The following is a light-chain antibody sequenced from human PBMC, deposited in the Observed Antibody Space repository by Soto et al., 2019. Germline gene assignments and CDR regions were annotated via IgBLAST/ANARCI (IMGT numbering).Light chain of an antibody. CDR2: DVS. CDR3: SSYTSSSTVV. CDR1: SSDVGGYDY. V-gene: IGLV2-14*03. J-gene: IGLJ2*01. Sequence: QSALTQPASVSGSPGQSITISCTGTSSDVGGYDYVSWYQQLPGKAPKRMIYDVSNRPSGVSNRFSGSKSGSTASLTISGLQAEDEADYHCSSYTSSSTVVFGGGTKLTVL.